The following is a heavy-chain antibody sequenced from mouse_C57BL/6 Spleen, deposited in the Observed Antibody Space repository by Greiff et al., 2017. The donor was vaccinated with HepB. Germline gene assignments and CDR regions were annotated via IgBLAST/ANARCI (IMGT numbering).Heavy chain of an antibody. CDR1: GYTFTSYW. CDR2: IHPNSGST. Sequence: VKLQQPGAELVKPGASVKLSCKASGYTFTSYWMHWVKQRPGQGLEWIGMIHPNSGSTNYNEKFKSKATLTVDKSSSTAYMQLSSLTSEDSAVYYCARGLITTVVDWYFDVWGTGTTVTVSS. V-gene: IGHV1-64*01. CDR3: ARGLITTVVDWYFDV. D-gene: IGHD1-1*01. J-gene: IGHJ1*03.